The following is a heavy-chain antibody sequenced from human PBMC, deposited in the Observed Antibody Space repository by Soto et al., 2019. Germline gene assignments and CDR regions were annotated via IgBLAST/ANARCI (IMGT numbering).Heavy chain of an antibody. Sequence: PSETLSLTCTVSGGSVSSSSYYWGWVRQPPGKGLEWIGSVYYSGSTYYNPSLKSRVTISVDTSKNQFSLKLISVTAADTAVYYCASRDYVWWSYRYIPHYGMDVWGQGTTVTVSS. V-gene: IGHV4-39*01. CDR1: GGSVSSSSYY. D-gene: IGHD3-16*02. CDR3: ASRDYVWWSYRYIPHYGMDV. J-gene: IGHJ6*02. CDR2: VYYSGST.